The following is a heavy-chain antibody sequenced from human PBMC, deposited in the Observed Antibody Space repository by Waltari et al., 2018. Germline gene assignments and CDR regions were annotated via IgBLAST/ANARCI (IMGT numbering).Heavy chain of an antibody. V-gene: IGHV4-31*11. CDR1: GDPISNGGYY. CDR2: TFYNGDA. D-gene: IGHD1-1*01. J-gene: IGHJ4*02. CDR3: ARGRTSTGFDY. Sequence: QVQLQESGPGLVKSSLTLSLTCVVTGDPISNGGYYWGWVRQHPGKGLEWIGHTFYNGDAYYNPSLKRQGAISVHTSDNQFSLNLESVTAADTAVYFCARGRTSTGFDYWGQGTLVTVSS.